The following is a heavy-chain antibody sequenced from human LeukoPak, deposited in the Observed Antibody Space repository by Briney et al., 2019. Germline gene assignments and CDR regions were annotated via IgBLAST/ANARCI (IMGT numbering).Heavy chain of an antibody. Sequence: GRSLRLSCAASGFTFSSYGMHWVRQAPGKGVEWVAVIWYDGSNKYYADSVKGRFTISRDNSKNTLYLQMNSLRAEDTAVYYCLTPAGWVNYWGQGTLVTVSS. CDR2: IWYDGSNK. CDR1: GFTFSSYG. J-gene: IGHJ4*02. V-gene: IGHV3-33*01. CDR3: LTPAGWVNY. D-gene: IGHD1-14*01.